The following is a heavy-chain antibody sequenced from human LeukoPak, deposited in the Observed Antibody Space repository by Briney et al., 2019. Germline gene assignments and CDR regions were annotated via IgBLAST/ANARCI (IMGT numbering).Heavy chain of an antibody. CDR3: VRYTGWFYFDY. J-gene: IGHJ4*02. CDR2: TYYRSKWYS. V-gene: IGHV6-1*01. D-gene: IGHD6-19*01. CDR1: GDSVSTNTAA. Sequence: SQTLSLTCAISGDSVSTNTAAWSWTRQSPSRGLEWLGRTYYRSKWYSDYAVSVRGRITIDPDTSKNQFSLQLTSVTPEDTAVYYCVRYTGWFYFDYWGQGTLVTVSS.